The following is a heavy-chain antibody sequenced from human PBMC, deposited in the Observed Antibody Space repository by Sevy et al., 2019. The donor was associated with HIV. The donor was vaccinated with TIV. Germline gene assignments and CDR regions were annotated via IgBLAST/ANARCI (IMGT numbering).Heavy chain of an antibody. CDR1: GYTLTKLG. J-gene: IGHJ4*02. D-gene: IGHD3-22*01. CDR2: FDPEDGET. CDR3: ATTKDYYESTGSPFDY. Sequence: ASVKVSCKVSGYTLTKLGMHWVRQAPGKGLEWMGSFDPEDGETIYAEKFQGRLTMTEDTSTDTAYMDLSSLRSEDTAVYFCATTKDYYESTGSPFDYWGQGTVVTVSS. V-gene: IGHV1-24*01.